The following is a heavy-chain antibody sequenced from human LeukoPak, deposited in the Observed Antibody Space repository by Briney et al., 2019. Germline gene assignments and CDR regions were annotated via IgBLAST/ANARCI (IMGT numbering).Heavy chain of an antibody. V-gene: IGHV1-24*01. CDR1: GYTLTELS. J-gene: IGHJ6*03. D-gene: IGHD3-9*01. Sequence: ASVKVSCKVSGYTLTELSIHWVRQAPGKGLEWMGGFDPEDEDIIYAQSLQGRVRMTEDTSTLTAYMELRSLRSDDTAVYYCARAFLLRYFDWLLYPAGDYYYYYMDVWGKGTTVTVSS. CDR3: ARAFLLRYFDWLLYPAGDYYYYYMDV. CDR2: FDPEDEDI.